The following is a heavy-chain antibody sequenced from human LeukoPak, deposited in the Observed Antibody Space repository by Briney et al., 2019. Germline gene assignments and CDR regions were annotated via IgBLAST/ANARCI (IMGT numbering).Heavy chain of an antibody. D-gene: IGHD3-10*01. CDR2: INHSGST. CDR3: ARGPRYGSGSYYNGALTYYYYYMDV. CDR1: GGSFSGYY. J-gene: IGHJ6*03. Sequence: SETLSLTCAVYGGSFSGYYWSWIRQPPGKGLEWIGEINHSGSTNYNPSLKSRVTISVDTSKNQFSLKLSSVTAADTAVYYCARGPRYGSGSYYNGALTYYYYYMDVWGKGTTVTVSS. V-gene: IGHV4-34*01.